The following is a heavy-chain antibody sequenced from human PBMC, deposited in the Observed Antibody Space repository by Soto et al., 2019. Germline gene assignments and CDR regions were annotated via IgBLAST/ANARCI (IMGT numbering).Heavy chain of an antibody. CDR2: IYPGDSDT. D-gene: IGHD2-2*01. CDR1: GYSFTSYW. J-gene: IGHJ5*02. Sequence: PGESLKISCKGSGYSFTSYWIGWVRQMPGKGLEWMGIIYPGDSDTTYSPSFQGQVTISADKSISTAYLQWSSLKASDTAIYSCARRARYCSSSSCYESWGQGTLVTVSS. V-gene: IGHV5-51*01. CDR3: ARRARYCSSSSCYES.